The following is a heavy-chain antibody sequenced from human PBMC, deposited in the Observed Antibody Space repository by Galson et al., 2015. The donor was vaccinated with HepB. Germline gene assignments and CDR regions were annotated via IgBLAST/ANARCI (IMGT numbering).Heavy chain of an antibody. CDR2: ISSSSSTI. Sequence: SLRLSCAASGFTFSSYSMNWVRQAPGKGLEWVSYISSSSSTIYYADSVKGRFTISRDNAKNSLYLQMNSLRDEDTAVYYCARGDIVVVPAAPRWFDPWGQGTLVTVSS. CDR3: ARGDIVVVPAAPRWFDP. V-gene: IGHV3-48*02. CDR1: GFTFSSYS. J-gene: IGHJ5*02. D-gene: IGHD2-2*01.